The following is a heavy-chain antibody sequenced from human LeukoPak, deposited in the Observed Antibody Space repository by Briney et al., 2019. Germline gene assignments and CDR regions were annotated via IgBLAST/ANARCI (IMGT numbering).Heavy chain of an antibody. CDR1: GYSFTSYW. V-gene: IGHV5-51*01. CDR3: ASQDYYDSMKNDAFDI. J-gene: IGHJ3*02. Sequence: GESLKISCKASGYSFTSYWIGWVRQMPGKGLEWMGIIYPGDSDTRYSPSFQGQVTISADKSISTAYLQWSSLKASDTAMYYCASQDYYDSMKNDAFDIWGQGTMVTVSS. CDR2: IYPGDSDT. D-gene: IGHD3-22*01.